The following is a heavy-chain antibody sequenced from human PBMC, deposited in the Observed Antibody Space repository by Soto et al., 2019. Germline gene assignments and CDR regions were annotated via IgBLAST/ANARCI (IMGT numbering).Heavy chain of an antibody. V-gene: IGHV3-33*01. D-gene: IGHD1-26*01. CDR1: GFNFRNYG. CDR3: ARESIVGGLVDF. J-gene: IGHJ4*02. CDR2: ILYDASNQ. Sequence: QVQLVESGGGVVQPGKSLRLSCVASGFNFRNYGMQWVRQAPGKGLEWVAIILYDASNQYYADSVKGRFTISRDNSKNTLYLQMDILRAEDIAMYYCARESIVGGLVDFWGQGTLVAVSS.